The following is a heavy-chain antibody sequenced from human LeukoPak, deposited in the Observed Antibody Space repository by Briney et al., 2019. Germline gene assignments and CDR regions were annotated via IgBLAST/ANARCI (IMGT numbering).Heavy chain of an antibody. V-gene: IGHV4-34*01. CDR3: ARGHTTDFWSGYYISWFDP. CDR1: GGSFSGYY. D-gene: IGHD3-3*01. J-gene: IGHJ5*02. Sequence: PSETLSLTCAVYGGSFSGYYWSWIRQPPGKGPEWIGEINHSGSTNYNPSLKSRVTISVDTSKNQFSLKLSSVTAADTAVYYCARGHTTDFWSGYYISWFDPWGQGTLVTVSS. CDR2: INHSGST.